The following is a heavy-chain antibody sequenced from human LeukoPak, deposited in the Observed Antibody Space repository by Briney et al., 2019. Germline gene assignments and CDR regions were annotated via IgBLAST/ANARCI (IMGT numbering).Heavy chain of an antibody. CDR2: IYYSGST. Sequence: SETLSLTCTVSGGSISSYYWSWIRQPPGKGLEWIGYIYYSGSTNYNPSLKSRVTISVDTSKNQFSLKLSSVTAADTAVYYCARGTTVVTPGPFGYYYYGMDVWGQGTTVTVSS. J-gene: IGHJ6*02. V-gene: IGHV4-59*08. D-gene: IGHD4-23*01. CDR3: ARGTTVVTPGPFGYYYYGMDV. CDR1: GGSISSYY.